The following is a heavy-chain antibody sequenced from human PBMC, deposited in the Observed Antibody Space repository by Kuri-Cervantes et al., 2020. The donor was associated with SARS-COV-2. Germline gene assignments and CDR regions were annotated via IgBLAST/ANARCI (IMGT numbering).Heavy chain of an antibody. Sequence: SETLSLTCTVSGGSISSYYWSWIRQPPGKGLEWIGYIYYSGSTNYNPSLESRVTISVDTSKNQFSLKLSSVTAADTAVYYCARDGYSGSYSDNWFDPWGQGTLVTVSS. V-gene: IGHV4-59*12. CDR3: ARDGYSGSYSDNWFDP. CDR2: IYYSGST. J-gene: IGHJ5*02. CDR1: GGSISSYY. D-gene: IGHD1-26*01.